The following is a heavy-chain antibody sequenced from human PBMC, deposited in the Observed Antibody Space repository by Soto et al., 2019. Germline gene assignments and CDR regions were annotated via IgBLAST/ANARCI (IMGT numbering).Heavy chain of an antibody. V-gene: IGHV4-59*01. CDR1: GGSISSYY. CDR3: ASFRGDFLYDY. CDR2: IYYSGST. Sequence: SETLSLTRTVSGGSISSYYWSWIRQPPGKGLEWIGYIYYSGSTNYNPSLKSRVTISVDTSKNQFSLKLSSVTAADTAVYYCASFRGDFLYDYWGQGTLVTVSS. J-gene: IGHJ4*02. D-gene: IGHD4-17*01.